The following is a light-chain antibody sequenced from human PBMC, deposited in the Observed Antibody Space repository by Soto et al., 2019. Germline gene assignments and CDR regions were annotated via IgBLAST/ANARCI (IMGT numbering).Light chain of an antibody. CDR2: EVS. Sequence: QSVLTQPASVSGSPGQSITISCTGTNRDVGGYNYVSWYQQHPGKAPKLMIYEVSNRPSGVSNRFSGSKSGNTASLIISGLQAEDEAHYYCSSYTSSLTRVFGGGTKLTVL. CDR3: SSYTSSLTRV. J-gene: IGLJ2*01. V-gene: IGLV2-14*01. CDR1: NRDVGGYNY.